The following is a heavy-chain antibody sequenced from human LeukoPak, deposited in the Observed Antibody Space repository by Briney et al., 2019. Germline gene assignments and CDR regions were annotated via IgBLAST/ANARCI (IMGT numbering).Heavy chain of an antibody. V-gene: IGHV1-46*01. Sequence: ASVKVSCKASGYTFTSYNLHWVRQAPGQRLEWMGIIKPSGGNTNYAQKFQGRVTMTRDTSTSTVYMELSSLKSEDTAVYYCARVRDGYNDAYDIWGQGTMVTVSS. CDR3: ARVRDGYNDAYDI. J-gene: IGHJ3*02. D-gene: IGHD5-24*01. CDR1: GYTFTSYN. CDR2: IKPSGGNT.